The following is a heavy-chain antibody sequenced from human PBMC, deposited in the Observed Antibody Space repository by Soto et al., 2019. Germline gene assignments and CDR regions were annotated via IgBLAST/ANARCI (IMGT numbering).Heavy chain of an antibody. V-gene: IGHV3-11*01. CDR3: AGDPYHYGSEF. CDR1: GFRFVDHY. Sequence: GGSLRLSCAASGFRFVDHYMTWIRQAPGKGLEWVSKISGDGSTTYYADFVKGRFTVSRDNAKNSVSLQMNGLTAEDTAMYYCAGDPYHYGSEFWGQGTLVTVSS. J-gene: IGHJ4*02. CDR2: ISGDGSTT. D-gene: IGHD3-10*01.